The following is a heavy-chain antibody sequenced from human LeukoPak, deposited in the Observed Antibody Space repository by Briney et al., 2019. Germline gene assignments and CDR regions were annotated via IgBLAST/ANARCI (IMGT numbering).Heavy chain of an antibody. CDR2: ISGSGTST. V-gene: IGHV3-23*01. CDR3: AKAVASTKYYFDY. Sequence: PGGSLRLSCAASGFTFSSYAMSWVRQAPGKGLEWVSAISGSGTSTYYADSVKGRFTISKDNSRNTLYLQMNSLRAEDTAVYYCAKAVASTKYYFDYWGQGTLVTVSS. J-gene: IGHJ4*02. D-gene: IGHD2-15*01. CDR1: GFTFSSYA.